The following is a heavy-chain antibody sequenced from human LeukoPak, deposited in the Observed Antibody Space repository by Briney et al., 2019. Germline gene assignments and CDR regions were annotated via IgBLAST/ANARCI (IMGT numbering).Heavy chain of an antibody. D-gene: IGHD2-15*01. V-gene: IGHV3-66*01. J-gene: IGHJ6*02. CDR3: ARDPYCSGGTCYPAPYYGMDV. CDR2: IYSGGRT. CDR1: GFTVSSNY. Sequence: PGGSLRLSCAASGFTVSSNYMSWVRQAPGKGLEWVSVIYSGGRTYYADSVKGRFTISRDNSKNTLYLQMNGLRAEDTAVYYCARDPYCSGGTCYPAPYYGMDVWGQGTTVTVSS.